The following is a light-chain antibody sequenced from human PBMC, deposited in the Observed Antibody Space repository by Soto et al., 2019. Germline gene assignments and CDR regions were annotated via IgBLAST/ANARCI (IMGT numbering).Light chain of an antibody. V-gene: IGLV1-44*01. CDR1: SSNIGSNT. CDR2: SNN. CDR3: AAWDDSLNGYV. Sequence: QSALTQPPSPSGTPGQRATISCSGSSSNIGSNTVNWYQQLPGTAPKLLIYSNNQRPSGVPDRFSGSKSGTSASLAISGLQSEDEADYYCAAWDDSLNGYVFGTGTKVTVL. J-gene: IGLJ1*01.